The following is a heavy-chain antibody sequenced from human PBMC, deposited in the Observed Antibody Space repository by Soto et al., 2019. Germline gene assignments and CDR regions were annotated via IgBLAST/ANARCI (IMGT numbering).Heavy chain of an antibody. CDR3: AVDTVGTGSF. V-gene: IGHV3-72*01. J-gene: IGHJ4*02. CDR2: SRHKTDGYTT. CDR1: GVTLSDYT. D-gene: IGHD5-12*01. Sequence: EVQVVESGGGMVQPGGSLILSCAASGVTLSDYTIDWVRQAPGKGLEWVGRSRHKTDGYTTEYAASVKGRFTFSRDDSKGSLYLQMNSLKTEDTAMYYCAVDTVGTGSFWGQGTLVTASS.